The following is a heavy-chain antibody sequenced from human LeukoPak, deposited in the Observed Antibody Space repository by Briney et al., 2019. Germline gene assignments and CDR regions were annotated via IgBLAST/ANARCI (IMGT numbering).Heavy chain of an antibody. Sequence: PGGSLRLSCAASGFTFNNYAMSWVRQAPGKGLEWVSAIGGNGGGTYYADSVKGRFTISRDNSKNTLYLQMNSLRAEDTAVYYCAKGYDYEIYYYYYMDVWGKGTTVTVSS. CDR3: AKGYDYEIYYYYYMDV. D-gene: IGHD4-17*01. V-gene: IGHV3-23*01. J-gene: IGHJ6*03. CDR2: IGGNGGGT. CDR1: GFTFNNYA.